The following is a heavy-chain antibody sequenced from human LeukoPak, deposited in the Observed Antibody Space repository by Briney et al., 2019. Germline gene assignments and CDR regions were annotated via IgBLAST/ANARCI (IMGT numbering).Heavy chain of an antibody. V-gene: IGHV4-31*03. J-gene: IGHJ4*02. Sequence: SQTLSLTCTVSGGSISSGGYYWSWIRQHPGKGLEWIGYIYYSGSTYYNPSLKSRVTISVDTSKNQFSPKLSSVTAADTAVYYCARGNWNYVPFDYWGQGTLVTVSS. CDR1: GGSISSGGYY. D-gene: IGHD1-7*01. CDR2: IYYSGST. CDR3: ARGNWNYVPFDY.